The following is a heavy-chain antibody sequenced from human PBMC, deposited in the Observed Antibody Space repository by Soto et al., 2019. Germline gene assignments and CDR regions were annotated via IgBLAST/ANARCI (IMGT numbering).Heavy chain of an antibody. CDR3: ARLIATVTIVDNYYSGMDI. CDR1: VWAHNSYY. D-gene: IGHD1-1*01. J-gene: IGHJ6*01. V-gene: IGHV4-34*01. CDR2: ISQGGSS. Sequence: ETLSLTGAVYVWAHNSYYCIWVCQPPGEGLEWIGHISQGGSSKSSPSLKSRVTISVATSRNQFSLKLSSVTAADTAVYYCARLIATVTIVDNYYSGMDIWGQGTTVTVS.